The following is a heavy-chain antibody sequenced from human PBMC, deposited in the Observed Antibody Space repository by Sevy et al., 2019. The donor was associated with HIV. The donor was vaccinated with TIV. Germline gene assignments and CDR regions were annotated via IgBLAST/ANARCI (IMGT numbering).Heavy chain of an antibody. Sequence: SETLSLTCAVYGGSFSGYYWSWIRQPPGKGLEWIGEINHSGSTNYNPSLKSRVTISVDTSKNQFSLKLSSVTAADTAVYYCAREGGAGKSSSCYPNWGQGTLVTVSS. V-gene: IGHV4-34*01. CDR2: INHSGST. D-gene: IGHD6-13*01. CDR3: AREGGAGKSSSCYPN. J-gene: IGHJ4*02. CDR1: GGSFSGYY.